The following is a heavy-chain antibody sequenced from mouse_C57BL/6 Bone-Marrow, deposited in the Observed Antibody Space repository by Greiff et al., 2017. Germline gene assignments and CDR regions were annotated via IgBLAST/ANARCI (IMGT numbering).Heavy chain of an antibody. Sequence: EVKVVESGAELVKPGASVKLSCTASGFNIKDYYMHWVKQRTEQGLEWIGRIDPEDGETKYAPKFQGKATITADTSSNTAYLQLSSLTSEDTAVYYFARPTVVADWYFDVWGTGTTVTVSS. CDR2: IDPEDGET. D-gene: IGHD1-1*01. J-gene: IGHJ1*03. CDR3: ARPTVVADWYFDV. CDR1: GFNIKDYY. V-gene: IGHV14-2*01.